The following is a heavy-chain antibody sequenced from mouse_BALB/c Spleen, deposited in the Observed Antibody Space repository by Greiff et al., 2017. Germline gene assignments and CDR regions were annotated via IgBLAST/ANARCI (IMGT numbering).Heavy chain of an antibody. V-gene: IGHV5-17*02. CDR2: ISSGSSTI. CDR3: ARDEKGFAY. CDR1: GFTFSSFG. J-gene: IGHJ3*01. Sequence: EVKLVESGGGLVQPGGSRKLSCAASGFTFSSFGMHWVRQAPEKGLEWVAYISSGSSTIYYADTVKGRFTISRDNPKNTLFLQMTSLRSEDTAMYYCARDEKGFAYWGQGTLVTVSA.